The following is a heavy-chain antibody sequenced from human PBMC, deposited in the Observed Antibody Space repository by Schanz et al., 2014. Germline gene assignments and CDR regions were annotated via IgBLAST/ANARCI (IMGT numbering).Heavy chain of an antibody. CDR3: ARDSGSSSWYPSDY. V-gene: IGHV1-18*01. CDR2: ISAYNGNT. CDR1: GYTFSNDD. J-gene: IGHJ4*02. Sequence: QVQLVQSGAEAKKPGASVKVSCKTSGYTFSNDDINWVRQAPGQGLEWMGWISAYNGNTNYAQKLQGRVTMTTDTSTSTAYMELRSLRSDDTAVYYCARDSGSSSWYPSDYWGQGTLVTVSS. D-gene: IGHD6-13*01.